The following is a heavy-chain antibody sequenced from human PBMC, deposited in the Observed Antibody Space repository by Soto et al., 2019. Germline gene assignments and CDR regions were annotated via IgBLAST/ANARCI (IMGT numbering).Heavy chain of an antibody. V-gene: IGHV3-15*01. CDR2: IKSKTDGGTT. J-gene: IGHJ6*02. CDR1: VFTFSNAW. CDR3: TTDLGFTVTTTPTYSYGMDV. Sequence: GSLRLSCASSVFTFSNAWMSCVRHSPGKWLEWVGRIKSKTDGGTTDYAAPVKGRFTISRDDSKNTLYLQMNSLKTEDTAVYYCTTDLGFTVTTTPTYSYGMDVWGQGTTVTVSS. D-gene: IGHD4-17*01.